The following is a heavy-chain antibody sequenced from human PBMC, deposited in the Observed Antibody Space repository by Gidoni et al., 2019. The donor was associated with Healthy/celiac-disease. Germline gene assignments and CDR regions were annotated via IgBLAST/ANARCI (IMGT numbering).Heavy chain of an antibody. D-gene: IGHD1-1*01. CDR2: INHSGST. J-gene: IGHJ5*02. CDR1: GGSFSGYY. V-gene: IGHV4-34*01. Sequence: QVQLQQWGAGLLKPSETLSLTCAVYGGSFSGYYCSWIRQPPGKGLEWSGEINHSGSTNYNPSLKSRVTISVDTSKNQFSLKLSSVTAADTAVYYCARGGTETYGMTGSFDPWGQGTLVTVSS. CDR3: ARGGTETYGMTGSFDP.